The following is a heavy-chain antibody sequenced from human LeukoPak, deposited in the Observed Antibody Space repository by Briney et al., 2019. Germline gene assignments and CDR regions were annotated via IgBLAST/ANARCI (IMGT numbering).Heavy chain of an antibody. V-gene: IGHV3-33*01. CDR1: GFTFSSYG. D-gene: IGHD1-26*01. CDR3: ARAIVGDTGGAFDI. Sequence: GSLRLSCAAPGFTFSSYGMHWVRQAPGKGLEWVAVIWYDGSNKYYADSVTGRFTISRDNSKNTLYLQMNSLRAEDTAVYYCARAIVGDTGGAFDIWGQGTMVTVSS. CDR2: IWYDGSNK. J-gene: IGHJ3*02.